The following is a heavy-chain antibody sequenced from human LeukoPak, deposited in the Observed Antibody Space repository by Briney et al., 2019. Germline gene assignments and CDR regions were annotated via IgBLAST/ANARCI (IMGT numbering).Heavy chain of an antibody. CDR1: GGTFSSYA. Sequence: SSVKVSCKASGGTFSSYAISWVRQAPGQGGEWMGSIIPIFSTANYAQKFQGIVTITTHESTSTAYMELSSLRSEDTAVYYCARDQANWYFDLWGRGTLVTVSS. V-gene: IGHV1-69*05. J-gene: IGHJ2*01. CDR2: IIPIFSTA. CDR3: ARDQANWYFDL.